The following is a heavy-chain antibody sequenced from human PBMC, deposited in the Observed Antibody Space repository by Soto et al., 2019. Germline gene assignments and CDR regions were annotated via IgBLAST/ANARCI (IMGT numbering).Heavy chain of an antibody. Sequence: GASVKVSCKASGYTFTSYAMHWVRQAPGQRLEWMGWVSAYNGNTHYEQKLQGRVTLTTDTSTSTAYMELRSLRSDDTAVYFCARGGQWDFLSDYWGQGTLVTVSS. J-gene: IGHJ4*02. CDR3: ARGGQWDFLSDY. CDR1: GYTFTSYA. V-gene: IGHV1-18*01. CDR2: VSAYNGNT. D-gene: IGHD1-26*01.